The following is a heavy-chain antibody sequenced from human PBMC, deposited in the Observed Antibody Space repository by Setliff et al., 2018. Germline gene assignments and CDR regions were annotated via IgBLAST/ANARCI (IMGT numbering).Heavy chain of an antibody. Sequence: GGSLRLSCAASGFLYSNNAFHWVRQTPGKGLEWVAVISYDGTITHYVDSVKGRFSISRDNSKNTLYLQMNSLRAEDTAVYYCARDHFTITMVRDPLVDYWGQGTLVTVSS. CDR3: ARDHFTITMVRDPLVDY. CDR2: ISYDGTIT. CDR1: GFLYSNNA. J-gene: IGHJ4*02. V-gene: IGHV3-30*04. D-gene: IGHD3-10*01.